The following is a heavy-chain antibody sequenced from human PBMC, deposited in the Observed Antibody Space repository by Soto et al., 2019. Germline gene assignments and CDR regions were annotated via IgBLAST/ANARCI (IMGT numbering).Heavy chain of an antibody. CDR2: IDGSGGIT. J-gene: IGHJ5*02. CDR1: GFTFGTTD. V-gene: IGHV3-23*01. CDR3: VKNSGWFNT. D-gene: IGHD3-10*01. Sequence: VGSLRLSCAASGFTFGTTDMSWVRQAPGEGLEWVSTIDGSGGITYYADSVKGRFTISRDNSRNTVYLQMNSLRGDDTALYYCVKNSGWFNTWGQGALVTVSS.